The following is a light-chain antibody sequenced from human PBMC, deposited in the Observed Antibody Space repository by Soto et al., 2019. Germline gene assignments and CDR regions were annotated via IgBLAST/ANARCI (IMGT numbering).Light chain of an antibody. CDR3: QQYGSSPRT. Sequence: EIVLTQSPGTLSLSPGEXATLSCRASQSVSSSFLAWYQQKVGQAPRLLIYGASSRATGIPDRFSGSGSGTDFTLTISRLEPEDFAVYYCQQYGSSPRTFRQGTKVDIK. J-gene: IGKJ1*01. CDR2: GAS. V-gene: IGKV3-20*01. CDR1: QSVSSSF.